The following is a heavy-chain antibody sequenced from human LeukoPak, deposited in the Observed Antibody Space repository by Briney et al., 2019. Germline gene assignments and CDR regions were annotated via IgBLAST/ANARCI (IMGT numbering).Heavy chain of an antibody. CDR1: GGSISSGNYY. V-gene: IGHV4-31*03. CDR3: ARDRGYCSSTSCSDALDI. D-gene: IGHD2-2*01. CDR2: IYHSGTT. J-gene: IGHJ3*02. Sequence: PSETLSLTCTVSGGSISSGNYYWSWLRQHSGEGLEWIGYIYHSGTTYYNPSLRSRVSMSVDTSKEEFSLKLTSVTAADTAVYYCARDRGYCSSTSCSDALDIWGQGTLVTVSS.